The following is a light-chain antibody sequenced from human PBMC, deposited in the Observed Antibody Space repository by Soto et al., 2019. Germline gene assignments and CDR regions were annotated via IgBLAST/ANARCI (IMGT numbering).Light chain of an antibody. CDR3: HLYGRSPQT. CDR2: GAS. V-gene: IGKV3-20*01. Sequence: VLTQSPGTLFFSPGEKATLSCRASQSVSISYLAWYQQKPGQAPRILIYGASSRATGIPHRFSCSGSGTDFAFPISILEPEDLALDYCHLYGRSPQTFGKGTKVE. CDR1: QSVSISY. J-gene: IGKJ1*01.